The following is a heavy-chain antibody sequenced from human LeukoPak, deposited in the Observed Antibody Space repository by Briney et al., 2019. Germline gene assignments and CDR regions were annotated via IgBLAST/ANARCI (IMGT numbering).Heavy chain of an antibody. V-gene: IGHV4-4*07. CDR1: GGSISSYY. D-gene: IGHD6-6*01. CDR3: ARGRGYGYSSSLDFDY. J-gene: IGHJ4*02. CDR2: IYTSGST. Sequence: SETLSLTCTVSGGSISSYYWSWIRQPAGKGLEWIGRIYTSGSTNYNPSLKSRVTMSVDTSKNQFSLKLSSVTAADTAVYYCARGRGYGYSSSLDFDYWGQGTLVTVSS.